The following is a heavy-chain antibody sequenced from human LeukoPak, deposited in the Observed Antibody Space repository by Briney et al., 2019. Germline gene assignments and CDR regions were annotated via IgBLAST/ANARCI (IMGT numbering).Heavy chain of an antibody. J-gene: IGHJ4*02. V-gene: IGHV4-4*02. D-gene: IGHD6-19*01. CDR3: AREPYSSGASTLGGDY. CDR1: GASISSGYW. Sequence: SGTLSLTCDVSGASISSGYWWSWLRQPPGKRLEWIGEIHHDGSTNYNPSLKSRVTISVDTSKNQFSLKLSSATAADTAVYYCAREPYSSGASTLGGDYWGQGTLVTVSS. CDR2: IHHDGST.